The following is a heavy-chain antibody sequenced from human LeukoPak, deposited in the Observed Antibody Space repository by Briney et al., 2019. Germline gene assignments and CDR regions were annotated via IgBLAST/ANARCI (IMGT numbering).Heavy chain of an antibody. CDR2: INPNSGGT. V-gene: IGHV1-2*02. Sequence: GASVKVSCQASGYTFTGYYIHWLRQAPGQGLEWMGFINPNSGGTNYAQKLQGRVTMTRDTSISTAYMELSSLTSDDTAVYYCARDLEGYHYGSGNYPQWGQGTLITVSS. CDR1: GYTFTGYY. J-gene: IGHJ4*02. CDR3: ARDLEGYHYGSGNYPQ. D-gene: IGHD3-10*01.